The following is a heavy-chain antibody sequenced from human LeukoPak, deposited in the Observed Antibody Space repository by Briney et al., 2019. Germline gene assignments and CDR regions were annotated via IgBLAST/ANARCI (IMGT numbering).Heavy chain of an antibody. V-gene: IGHV3-23*01. D-gene: IGHD2-8*01. Sequence: QPGGSLRLSCAASGFTVTSKRMSWVRQAPGKGLEWVSAISGDGGTISYAASVRGRFTISRDNAKNTLFLQMSSLRAGDTALYYCAKELYGNPSGYWGQGTRVTVSS. CDR1: GFTVTSKR. J-gene: IGHJ4*02. CDR3: AKELYGNPSGY. CDR2: ISGDGGTI.